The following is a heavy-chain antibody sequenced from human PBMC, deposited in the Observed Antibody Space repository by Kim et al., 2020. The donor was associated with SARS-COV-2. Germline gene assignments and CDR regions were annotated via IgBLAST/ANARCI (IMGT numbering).Heavy chain of an antibody. D-gene: IGHD2-2*01. CDR2: IYHSGST. J-gene: IGHJ4*02. CDR3: ATRGQYCSSTSCYYYFDY. Sequence: SETLSLTCAVSGGSISSSNWWSWVRQPPGKGLEWIGEIYHSGSTNYNPSLKSRGTISVDKSKNQFSLKLSSVTAADTAVYYCATRGQYCSSTSCYYYFDYWGQGTLVTVSS. CDR1: GGSISSSNW. V-gene: IGHV4-4*02.